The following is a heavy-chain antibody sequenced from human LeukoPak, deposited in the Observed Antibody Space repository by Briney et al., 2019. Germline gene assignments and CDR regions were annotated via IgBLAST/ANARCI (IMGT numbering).Heavy chain of an antibody. CDR3: AKSEYCSNTSCYRSYYYGMDV. CDR1: GFTFSSYA. Sequence: GGSLRLSCAASGFTFSSYAMSWVRQAPGKGLEWVSAISGSGGSTYYADSVKGRFTISRDNSKNTLYLQMNSLRAEDTAVYYCAKSEYCSNTSCYRSYYYGMDVWGQGTTVTVSS. CDR2: ISGSGGST. V-gene: IGHV3-23*01. D-gene: IGHD2-2*01. J-gene: IGHJ6*02.